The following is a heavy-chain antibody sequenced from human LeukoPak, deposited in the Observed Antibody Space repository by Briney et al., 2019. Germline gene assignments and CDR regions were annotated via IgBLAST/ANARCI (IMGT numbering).Heavy chain of an antibody. Sequence: PGGSLRLSCAASGFTFSSYSMNWVRQTPGKGLEWVSSISSSSSYIYYADSVKGRFTISRDNAKNSLYLQMNSLRAEDTAVYYCARDYLRFLEWTKRAYYYGMDVWGQGTTVTVSS. CDR2: ISSSSSYI. CDR3: ARDYLRFLEWTKRAYYYGMDV. J-gene: IGHJ6*02. V-gene: IGHV3-21*01. D-gene: IGHD3-3*01. CDR1: GFTFSSYS.